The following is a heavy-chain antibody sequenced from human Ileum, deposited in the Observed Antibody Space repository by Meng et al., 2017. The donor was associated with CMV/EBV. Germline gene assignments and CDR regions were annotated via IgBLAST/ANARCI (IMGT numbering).Heavy chain of an antibody. V-gene: IGHV5-51*01. D-gene: IGHD3-16*01. CDR2: IYPGDSDT. J-gene: IGHJ5*02. Sequence: YTFSNYWIAWVRQMPGKGLEWMGIIYPGDSDTRYSPSFQGQVTISADKSISTAYLQWSSLKASDTAIYYCARGSTFMIRPLYTWFDPWGQGTLVTVSS. CDR3: ARGSTFMIRPLYTWFDP. CDR1: YTFSNYW.